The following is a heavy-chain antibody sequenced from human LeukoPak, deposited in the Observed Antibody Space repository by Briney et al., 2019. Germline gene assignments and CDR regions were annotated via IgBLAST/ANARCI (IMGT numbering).Heavy chain of an antibody. Sequence: GGSLRLSCAVSGITLSNYGMSWLRQAPGKGLEWVAGISGSGGSTNYADSVKGRFTISRDNAKNSLYLQMNSLRAEDTAVYYCARSPIDYTPSYYYYYYMDVWGKGTTVTVSS. CDR2: ISGSGGST. CDR1: GITLSNYG. D-gene: IGHD4-11*01. CDR3: ARSPIDYTPSYYYYYYMDV. J-gene: IGHJ6*03. V-gene: IGHV3-23*01.